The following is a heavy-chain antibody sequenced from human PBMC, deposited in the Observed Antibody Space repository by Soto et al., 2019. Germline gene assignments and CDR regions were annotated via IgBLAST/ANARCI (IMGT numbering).Heavy chain of an antibody. CDR1: GFTFSNAW. V-gene: IGHV3-15*01. Sequence: PGGSLRLSCAASGFTFSNAWMSLVRQAPGKGLEWVGRIKSKTDGGTTDYAAPVKGRFTISRDDSKNTLYLQMNSLKTEYTAVYCCRNGVTPQDIDVWGQGTTVTVSS. CDR3: RNGVTPQDIDV. J-gene: IGHJ6*02. D-gene: IGHD2-21*02. CDR2: IKSKTDGGTT.